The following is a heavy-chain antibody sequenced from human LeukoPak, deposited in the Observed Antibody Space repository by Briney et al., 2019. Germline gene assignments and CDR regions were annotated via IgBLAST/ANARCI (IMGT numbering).Heavy chain of an antibody. V-gene: IGHV1-69*01. Sequence: ASVKVSCKASGGTCSSYAISWVRQAPGQGLEWMGVIIPIFGTANYAQKFQGRVTITADESTSTAYMELSSLRSEDTAVYYCARERAVGYYYDSSGYSPHYWFDPWGQGTLVTVSS. CDR2: IIPIFGTA. CDR1: GGTCSSYA. J-gene: IGHJ5*02. CDR3: ARERAVGYYYDSSGYSPHYWFDP. D-gene: IGHD3-22*01.